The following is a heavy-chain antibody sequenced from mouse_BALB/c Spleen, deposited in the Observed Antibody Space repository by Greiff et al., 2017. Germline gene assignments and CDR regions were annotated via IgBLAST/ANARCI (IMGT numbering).Heavy chain of an antibody. J-gene: IGHJ2*01. CDR2: ISSGGSYT. D-gene: IGHD2-9*01. V-gene: IGHV5-6-4*01. CDR3: TREAYYGFLDY. Sequence: EVMLVESGGGLVKPGGSLKLSCAASGFTFSSYTMSWVRQTPEKRLEWVATISSGGSYTYYPDSVKGRFTISRDNAKNTLYLQMSSLKSEDTAMYYCTREAYYGFLDYWGQGTTLTVSS. CDR1: GFTFSSYT.